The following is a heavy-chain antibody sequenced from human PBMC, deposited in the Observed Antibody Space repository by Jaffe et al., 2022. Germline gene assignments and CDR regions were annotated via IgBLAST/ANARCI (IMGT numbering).Heavy chain of an antibody. CDR1: GGTFSSYA. CDR2: IIPIFGTA. V-gene: IGHV1-69*01. J-gene: IGHJ6*03. D-gene: IGHD3-3*01. CDR3: ARERLRFLEGSFDYYYMDV. Sequence: QVQLVQSGAEVKKPGSSVKVSCKASGGTFSSYAISWVRQAPGQGLEWMGGIIPIFGTANYAQKFQGRVTITADESTSTAYMELSSLRSEDTAVYYCARERLRFLEGSFDYYYMDVWGKGTTVTVSS.